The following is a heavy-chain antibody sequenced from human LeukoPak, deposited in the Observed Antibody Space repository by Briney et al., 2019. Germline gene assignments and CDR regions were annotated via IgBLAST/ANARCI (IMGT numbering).Heavy chain of an antibody. CDR1: GFTVSSNN. CDR2: IYSGGSI. D-gene: IGHD5-18*01. J-gene: IGHJ4*02. Sequence: PGGSLRLSCAVSGFTVSSNNMTWVRQAPGKGLEWVSVIYSGGSIYYADSVKGRFTISRDISKNTVDLQLNSLRAEDTAVYYCASGKETSMAQGYWGQGTLVTVSS. V-gene: IGHV3-53*01. CDR3: ASGKETSMAQGY.